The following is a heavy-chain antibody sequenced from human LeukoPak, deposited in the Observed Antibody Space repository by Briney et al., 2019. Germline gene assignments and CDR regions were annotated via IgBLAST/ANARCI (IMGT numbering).Heavy chain of an antibody. J-gene: IGHJ5*02. CDR2: IYHSAST. CDR3: ARAYYDFWSGPRGWFDP. CDR1: DGSISSGGYS. D-gene: IGHD3-3*01. V-gene: IGHV4-30-2*01. Sequence: SQTLSLTCAAADGSISSGGYSWRWIRQPPRKGLEWIGYIYHSASTYYNPSLQSRVTTTVDRNKNQFSLKLRSVTAADTAVYYCARAYYDFWSGPRGWFDPWGQGTLVTVSS.